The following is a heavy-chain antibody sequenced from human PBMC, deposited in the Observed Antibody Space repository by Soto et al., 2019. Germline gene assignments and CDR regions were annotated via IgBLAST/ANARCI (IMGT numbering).Heavy chain of an antibody. CDR2: INHSGST. J-gene: IGHJ4*02. CDR3: ARGQWLARLLNY. D-gene: IGHD6-19*01. V-gene: IGHV4-34*01. Sequence: SETLSLTCAVYGGSFSGYYWSWIRQPPGKGLEWIGEINHSGSTNYNPSLKSRVTISVDTSKNQFSLKLSSVTAADTAVYYCARGQWLARLLNYWGQGTLVTVSS. CDR1: GGSFSGYY.